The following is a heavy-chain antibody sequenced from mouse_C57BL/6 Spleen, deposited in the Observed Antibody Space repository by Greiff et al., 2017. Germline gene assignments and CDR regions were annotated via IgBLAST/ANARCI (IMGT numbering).Heavy chain of an antibody. CDR2: ISYDGSN. Sequence: EVQLQESGPGLVKPSQSLSLTCSVTGYSITSGYYWNWIRQFPGNKLEWMGYISYDGSNNYNPSLKNRISITRDTSKNQFFLRLNSVTTEDTATYYCAREGAPRGRLDYGSSLDYWGQGTTLTVSS. CDR1: GYSITSGYY. D-gene: IGHD1-1*01. J-gene: IGHJ2*01. CDR3: AREGAPRGRLDYGSSLDY. V-gene: IGHV3-6*01.